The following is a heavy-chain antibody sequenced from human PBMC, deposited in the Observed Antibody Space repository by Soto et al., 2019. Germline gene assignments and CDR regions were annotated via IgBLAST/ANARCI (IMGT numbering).Heavy chain of an antibody. V-gene: IGHV3-33*01. Sequence: QVQLVESGGGVVQPGRSLRLSCAASGFTFSSHGMHWVRQAPGKGLEWVAAIWYDGSKKRYAGSVKGRFTVSRDDSKNTLYLEMNSLRAEDTAVYYCAGDPASSMDVWGQGTTVTVSS. J-gene: IGHJ6*01. CDR3: AGDPASSMDV. D-gene: IGHD6-25*01. CDR1: GFTFSSHG. CDR2: IWYDGSKK.